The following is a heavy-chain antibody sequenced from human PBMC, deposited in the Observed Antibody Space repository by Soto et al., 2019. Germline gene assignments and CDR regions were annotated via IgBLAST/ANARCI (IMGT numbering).Heavy chain of an antibody. CDR1: GYIFRRHA. J-gene: IGHJ5*02. CDR2: IIPLFGTP. CDR3: AREGGYTYGLGRGHPFDP. V-gene: IGHV1-69*01. Sequence: QVHLVQSGAEVKKPGSSVTVSCKASGYIFRRHAISWVRQVPGQGLEWMGAIIPLFGTPNDAQKFKGRVTISADELTSTAYMELRGLRSEDTAVYYCAREGGYTYGLGRGHPFDPWGQGTLVSVPS. D-gene: IGHD5-18*01.